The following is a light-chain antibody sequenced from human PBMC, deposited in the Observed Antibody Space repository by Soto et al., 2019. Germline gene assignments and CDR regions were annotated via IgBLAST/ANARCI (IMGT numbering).Light chain of an antibody. Sequence: QAVVTQPPSASGTPGQRVTISCSGDISNIGTNSVHWYQHLPGTAPKLVIYADSQRPSGVPDRFSGSKSGTSASLAISGLQSEDDADYFCAAWDDNLNGPLFGTGTQLTVL. V-gene: IGLV1-44*01. CDR2: ADS. J-gene: IGLJ1*01. CDR3: AAWDDNLNGPL. CDR1: ISNIGTNS.